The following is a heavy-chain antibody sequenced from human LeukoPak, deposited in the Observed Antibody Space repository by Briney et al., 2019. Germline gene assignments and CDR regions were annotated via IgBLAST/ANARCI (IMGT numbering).Heavy chain of an antibody. J-gene: IGHJ4*02. V-gene: IGHV3-7*01. CDR1: GFTFSSYW. D-gene: IGHD3-22*01. CDR2: IKQDGSEK. Sequence: GGSLRLSCAASGFTFSSYWMCWVRQAPGKGLEGVANIKQDGSEKYYVDSVKGRFTISRDNAKNSLYLQMNSLRAEDTAVYYCVRLGDSSGYFDYWGQGNLVTVSS. CDR3: VRLGDSSGYFDY.